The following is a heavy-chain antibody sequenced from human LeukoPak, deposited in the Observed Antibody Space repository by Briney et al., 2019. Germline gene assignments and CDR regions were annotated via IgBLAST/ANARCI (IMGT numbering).Heavy chain of an antibody. V-gene: IGHV4-39*07. CDR2: IYYSGST. D-gene: IGHD2-15*01. CDR3: ARDDSHGSPLWYFDF. Sequence: SETLSLTCTVSGGSISSSSYYWGWIRQPPGKGLEWIGSIYYSGSTYYNPSLKSRVTISVDTSKNQFSLKLTSVTAADTAVYYCARDDSHGSPLWYFDFWGQGTLVTVSS. J-gene: IGHJ4*02. CDR1: GGSISSSSYY.